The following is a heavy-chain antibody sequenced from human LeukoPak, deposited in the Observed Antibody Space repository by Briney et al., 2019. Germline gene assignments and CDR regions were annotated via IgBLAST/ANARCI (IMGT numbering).Heavy chain of an antibody. CDR1: GFTFSSYA. CDR3: AKGAMTTAVLYYYYMDV. Sequence: GGSLRLSCAASGFTFSSYAMSWVRQAPGKGLEWVSAISGSGGSTYYADSVKGRFTSSRDNSKNTLYLQMNSLRAEDTAVYYCAKGAMTTAVLYYYYMDVWGKGTTVTVSS. J-gene: IGHJ6*03. CDR2: ISGSGGST. D-gene: IGHD4-11*01. V-gene: IGHV3-23*01.